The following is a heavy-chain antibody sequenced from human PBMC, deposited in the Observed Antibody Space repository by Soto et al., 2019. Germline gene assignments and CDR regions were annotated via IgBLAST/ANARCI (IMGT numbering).Heavy chain of an antibody. D-gene: IGHD2-15*01. CDR2: ISISSSYI. Sequence: GGSLRLSCAASGFTFSSYSVNWARQAPGRGLECVSSISISSSYIYYADSVKGRFTISRDNAKNALYLQMNSLRAEDTAVYYCARLQGYCSGGSCYPRQAFDIWGQGTMVTVSS. V-gene: IGHV3-21*01. CDR1: GFTFSSYS. CDR3: ARLQGYCSGGSCYPRQAFDI. J-gene: IGHJ3*02.